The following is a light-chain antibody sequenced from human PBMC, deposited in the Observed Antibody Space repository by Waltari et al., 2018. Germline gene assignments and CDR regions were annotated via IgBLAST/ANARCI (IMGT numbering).Light chain of an antibody. Sequence: EIVMTQSPGTLFASPGERVIRSCRASQSVGSNLAWYQQKPGQAPRLLIYRASTRATDIPGTFSGSGSGTGFTLTISSLQSEDFALYYCQQYYNWPRTFGQGTKVEIK. CDR2: RAS. V-gene: IGKV3-15*01. J-gene: IGKJ1*01. CDR1: QSVGSN. CDR3: QQYYNWPRT.